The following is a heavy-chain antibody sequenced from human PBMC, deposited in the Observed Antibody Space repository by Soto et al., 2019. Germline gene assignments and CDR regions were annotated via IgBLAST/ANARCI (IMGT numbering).Heavy chain of an antibody. Sequence: GGSLRLSCAASGFTFSSYSMNWVRQAPGKGLEWVSSISSSSSYIYYADSVKGRFTISRDNAKNSLYLQMNSLRAEDTAVYYCARGSHLILVHYGYWGQGTLVTVSS. V-gene: IGHV3-21*01. CDR1: GFTFSSYS. J-gene: IGHJ4*02. D-gene: IGHD6-13*01. CDR3: ARGSHLILVHYGY. CDR2: ISSSSSYI.